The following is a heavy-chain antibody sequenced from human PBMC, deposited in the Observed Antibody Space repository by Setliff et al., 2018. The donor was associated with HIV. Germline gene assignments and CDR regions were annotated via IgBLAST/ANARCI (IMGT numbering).Heavy chain of an antibody. D-gene: IGHD5-12*01. CDR3: ARESRDIVATSPLDY. Sequence: SVKVSCKASGYTFTSYDINWVRQATGQGLEWMGRIIPIFDSVNYAQKFQGRVTITADKSTSTAYMELSRLISDDTAVYYCARESRDIVATSPLDYWGQGTLVTVSS. CDR2: IIPIFDSV. J-gene: IGHJ4*02. CDR1: GYTFTSYD. V-gene: IGHV1-69*06.